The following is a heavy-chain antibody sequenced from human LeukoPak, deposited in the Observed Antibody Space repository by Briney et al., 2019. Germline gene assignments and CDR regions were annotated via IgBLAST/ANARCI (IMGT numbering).Heavy chain of an antibody. J-gene: IGHJ5*02. CDR2: INHSGST. CDR3: ARGCRQWLVRWLVCNWFDP. CDR1: GGSFSGYY. D-gene: IGHD6-19*01. V-gene: IGHV4-34*01. Sequence: SETLSLTCAVYGGSFSGYYWSWIRQPPGKGLEWIGEINHSGSTNYNPSLKSRVTISVDTSRNQFSLKLRSVTAADTAVYYCARGCRQWLVRWLVCNWFDPWGQGTLVTVSS.